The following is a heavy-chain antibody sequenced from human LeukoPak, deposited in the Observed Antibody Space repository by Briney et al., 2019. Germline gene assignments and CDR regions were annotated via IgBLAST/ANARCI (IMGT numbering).Heavy chain of an antibody. J-gene: IGHJ4*02. CDR2: IYYSGNT. V-gene: IGHV4-59*01. CDR3: ARGSLTGRTGCDFVS. CDR1: GGSIISYY. D-gene: IGHD3-9*01. Sequence: SETLSLTCTVSGGSIISYYWSWIRQPPGKGLEWIGYIYYSGNTNYNPSLKSRVTISLDTSRNQFSLKLSSVTAADTAVYYCARGSLTGRTGCDFVSWGQGTLVTVSS.